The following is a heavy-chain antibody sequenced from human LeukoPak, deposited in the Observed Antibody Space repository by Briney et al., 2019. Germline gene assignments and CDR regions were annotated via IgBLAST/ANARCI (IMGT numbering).Heavy chain of an antibody. CDR1: AGTFSSYA. D-gene: IGHD3-10*01. V-gene: IGHV1-69*13. J-gene: IGHJ4*02. CDR2: SIPIFGTA. CDR3: AREHAVRGVIIHYFDY. Sequence: ASVKVSCKASAGTFSSYAISWVRQAPGQGLEWRGGSIPIFGTANYAQKFQGRVTITADESTSTAYMELSSLRSEDTAVYYCAREHAVRGVIIHYFDYWGQGTLVTVSS.